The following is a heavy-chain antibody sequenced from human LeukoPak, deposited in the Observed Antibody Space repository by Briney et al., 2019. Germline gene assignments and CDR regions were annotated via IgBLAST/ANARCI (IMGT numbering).Heavy chain of an antibody. CDR2: INHSGST. CDR3: ARGFHSSSWTRGTRDYYYYYMDV. V-gene: IGHV4-34*01. J-gene: IGHJ6*03. D-gene: IGHD6-13*01. Sequence: SETLSPTCAVYGGSFSGYYWSWIRQPPGKGLEWIGEINHSGSTNYNPSLKSRVTISVDTSKNQFSLKLSSVTAADTAVYYCARGFHSSSWTRGTRDYYYYYMDVWGKGTTVTVSS. CDR1: GGSFSGYY.